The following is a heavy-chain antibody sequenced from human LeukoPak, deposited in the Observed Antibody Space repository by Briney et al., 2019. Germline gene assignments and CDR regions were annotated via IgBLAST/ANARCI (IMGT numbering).Heavy chain of an antibody. CDR3: ARGSRGDAFDI. D-gene: IGHD6-13*01. CDR1: GGSISSGGYY. V-gene: IGHV4-31*03. CDR2: IYYSGST. J-gene: IGHJ3*02. Sequence: SETLSLTCTVSGGSISSGGYYWSWIRQHPGKGLEWIGYIYYSGSTYYNPSLKSRVTISVDTSKNQFSLKLSSVTAADTAVYCCARGSRGDAFDIWGQGTMVTVSS.